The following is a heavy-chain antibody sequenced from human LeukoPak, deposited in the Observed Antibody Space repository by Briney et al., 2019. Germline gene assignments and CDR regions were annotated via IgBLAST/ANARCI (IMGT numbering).Heavy chain of an antibody. CDR3: AKDSSNGPYCSSTSCSLFDI. D-gene: IGHD2-2*01. Sequence: GGSLRLSCAASGFIFRSHGMHWVRQAPGKGLEWVSVISYDGSNKYYADSVKGRFTISRDNSKNTLYLQMNSLRAEDTAVYYCAKDSSNGPYCSSTSCSLFDIWGQGTMVTVSS. J-gene: IGHJ3*02. CDR2: ISYDGSNK. V-gene: IGHV3-30*18. CDR1: GFIFRSHG.